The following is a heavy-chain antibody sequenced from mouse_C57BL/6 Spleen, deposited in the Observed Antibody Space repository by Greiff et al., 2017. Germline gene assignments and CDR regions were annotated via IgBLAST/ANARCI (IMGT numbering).Heavy chain of an antibody. D-gene: IGHD2-5*01. V-gene: IGHV1-80*01. CDR2: IYPGDGDT. CDR3: ARGDYYSNAWFAY. J-gene: IGHJ3*01. CDR1: GYAFSSYW. Sequence: QVQLQQSGAELVKPGASVKFSCKASGYAFSSYWMNWVKQRPGKGLEWIGQIYPGDGDTNYNGKFKGKATLTADKSSSTAYRQLSSLTSEDSAVYFCARGDYYSNAWFAYWGQGTLVTVSA.